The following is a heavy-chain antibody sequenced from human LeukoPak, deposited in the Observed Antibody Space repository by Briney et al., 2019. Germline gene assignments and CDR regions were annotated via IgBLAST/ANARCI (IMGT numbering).Heavy chain of an antibody. J-gene: IGHJ4*02. V-gene: IGHV1-2*02. Sequence: GASVKVSCKASGYTFTGYYMHWVRQAPGQGLEWMGWINPNSGGTNYAQKFQGRVTMTRDTSISTAYMELSRLRSDDTAVYYCARVVPGFLGAPIFDYWGQGTLVTVSS. CDR3: ARVVPGFLGAPIFDY. CDR1: GYTFTGYY. D-gene: IGHD1-26*01. CDR2: INPNSGGT.